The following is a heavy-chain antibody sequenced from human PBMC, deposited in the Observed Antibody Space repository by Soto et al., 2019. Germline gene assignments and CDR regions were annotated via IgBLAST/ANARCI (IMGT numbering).Heavy chain of an antibody. V-gene: IGHV1-8*01. CDR2: MNPNSGNT. J-gene: IGHJ4*02. CDR3: WREWLGEGGLDY. Sequence: QVQLVQSGAEVKKPGASVKVSCKASGYTFTSYDINWVRQATGQGLEWMGWMNPNSGNTGYAQKFQGRVTMTRNTSLRTANKERSSLVCEDTAVFYCWREWLGEGGLDYWGKGTLVTVSS. CDR1: GYTFTSYD. D-gene: IGHD3-10*01.